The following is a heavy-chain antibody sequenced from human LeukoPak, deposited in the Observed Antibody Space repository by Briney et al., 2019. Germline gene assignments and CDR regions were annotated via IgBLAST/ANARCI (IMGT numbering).Heavy chain of an antibody. CDR1: GFSLSNVW. D-gene: IGHD3-3*01. J-gene: IGHJ4*02. CDR2: IQSRAEGGTT. Sequence: GGSLRLSCAASGFSLSNVWMSWVRQGPGKGLEWVGRIQSRAEGGTTEYPAPVEGRFTISRDESENILYLQMNSLRAEDTAVYYCTTAAYDFWSGFTSPDHWGQGTLVTVSS. CDR3: TTAAYDFWSGFTSPDH. V-gene: IGHV3-15*01.